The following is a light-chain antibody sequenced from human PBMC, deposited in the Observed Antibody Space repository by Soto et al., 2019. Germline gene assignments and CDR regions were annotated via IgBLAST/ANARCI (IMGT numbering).Light chain of an antibody. CDR1: SSDIGASTF. CDR2: EVS. Sequence: QSVLTQPASVSESPGQSITISCTGTSSDIGASTFVSWYQQHPGKAPKLLIYEVSNRPSGISNRFSGSKSANTASLTISGLQAEDEADYYCSSVRRDNTGVFGGGTKVTVL. J-gene: IGLJ3*02. CDR3: SSVRRDNTGV. V-gene: IGLV2-14*03.